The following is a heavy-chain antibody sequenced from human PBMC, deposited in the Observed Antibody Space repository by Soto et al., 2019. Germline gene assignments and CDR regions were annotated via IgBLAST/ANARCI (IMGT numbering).Heavy chain of an antibody. V-gene: IGHV4-34*01. D-gene: IGHD3-3*01. Sequence: SETLSLTCAVYGGSFSGYYWSWIRQPPGKGLEWIGEINHSGSTNYNPSLKSRVTISVDTSKNQFSLKLSSVTAADTAVYYCARPNYDFWSGYQGWFDPWGQGTLVTVSS. CDR1: GGSFSGYY. J-gene: IGHJ5*02. CDR3: ARPNYDFWSGYQGWFDP. CDR2: INHSGST.